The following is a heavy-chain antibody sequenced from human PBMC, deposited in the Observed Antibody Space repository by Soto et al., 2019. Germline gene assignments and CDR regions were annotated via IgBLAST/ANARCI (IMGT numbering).Heavy chain of an antibody. CDR3: VREQLWSFGS. Sequence: EVQLVESGGDLVQPGGSLRLSCAASGFTFSAHWMSWVRQVPGKGLEWVANVKEDGSARYYVDFVKGRFTISRDNGKSSMYLQMSSLRAEDTAVYYCVREQLWSFGSWGQGTLVTVSS. J-gene: IGHJ4*02. D-gene: IGHD2-21*01. V-gene: IGHV3-7*01. CDR1: GFTFSAHW. CDR2: VKEDGSAR.